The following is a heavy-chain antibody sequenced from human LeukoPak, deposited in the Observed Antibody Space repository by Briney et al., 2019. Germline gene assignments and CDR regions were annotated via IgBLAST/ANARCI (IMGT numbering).Heavy chain of an antibody. Sequence: GASVKVSCKASRYTFTSYGISWVRQAPGQWLEWMGWISAYNGNTNYAQKLQGRVTMTTDTSTSTAYMELRSLRSDDTAVYYCARDRAGTTGNWFDPWGQGTLVTVSS. CDR1: RYTFTSYG. J-gene: IGHJ5*02. CDR2: ISAYNGNT. V-gene: IGHV1-18*04. D-gene: IGHD1-1*01. CDR3: ARDRAGTTGNWFDP.